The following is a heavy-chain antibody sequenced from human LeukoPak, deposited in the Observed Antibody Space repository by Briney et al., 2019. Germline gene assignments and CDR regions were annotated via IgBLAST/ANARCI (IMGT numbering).Heavy chain of an antibody. CDR2: VKSDGAGT. Sequence: GGSLRLSCAASGFTFSDYVMIWVRQAPGKGLAWVASVKSDGAGTHYADSVKGRFTISRDNSKNILYLQMNSLRAEDTAIYYCARCTTASSGWCNWLDPWGQGTLVTVSS. CDR1: GFTFSDYV. V-gene: IGHV3-23*01. D-gene: IGHD3-22*01. J-gene: IGHJ5*02. CDR3: ARCTTASSGWCNWLDP.